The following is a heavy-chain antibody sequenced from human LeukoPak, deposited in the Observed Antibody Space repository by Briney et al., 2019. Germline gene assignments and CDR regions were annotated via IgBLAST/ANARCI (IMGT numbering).Heavy chain of an antibody. V-gene: IGHV4-34*01. CDR3: ARHWAYYDITPTEGHFDY. CDR2: INHSGST. Sequence: SETLSLTCAVYGGSFSGYYWSWIRQPPGKGLEWIGEINHSGSTNYNPSLKSRVTISVDTSKNQFSLKLSSVTAADTAVYYCARHWAYYDITPTEGHFDYWGQGTLVTVSS. J-gene: IGHJ4*02. D-gene: IGHD3-9*01. CDR1: GGSFSGYY.